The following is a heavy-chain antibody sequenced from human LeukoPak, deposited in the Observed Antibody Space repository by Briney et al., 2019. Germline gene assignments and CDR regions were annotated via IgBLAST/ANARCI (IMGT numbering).Heavy chain of an antibody. CDR3: AKEYSGYDFDY. CDR2: ISSSGSTI. Sequence: PGGSLRLSCAASGFTFSSYEMNWVRQAPGKGLEWVSYISSSGSTIYYADSVRGRFTISRDNSQNTLYLQMDSLRAEDTALYYCAKEYSGYDFDYWGQGTLVTVSS. V-gene: IGHV3-48*03. CDR1: GFTFSSYE. J-gene: IGHJ4*02. D-gene: IGHD5-12*01.